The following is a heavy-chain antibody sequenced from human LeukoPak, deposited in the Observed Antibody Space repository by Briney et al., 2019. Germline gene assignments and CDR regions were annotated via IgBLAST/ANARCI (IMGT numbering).Heavy chain of an antibody. D-gene: IGHD3-16*01. CDR1: GIMFSGYW. J-gene: IGHJ4*02. Sequence: PGGSLRLSCTASGIMFSGYWMSWVRQAPGKGLEWVANIKQQGTEKYYVDSVKGRFTISRDGAKKSVYLQMNSLRAEDTAVYYCASDGGPLDHWGQGILVTVAS. CDR2: IKQQGTEK. CDR3: ASDGGPLDH. V-gene: IGHV3-7*01.